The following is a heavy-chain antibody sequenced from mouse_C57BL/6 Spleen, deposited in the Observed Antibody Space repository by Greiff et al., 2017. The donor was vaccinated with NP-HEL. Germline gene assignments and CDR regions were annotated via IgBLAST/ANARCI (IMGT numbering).Heavy chain of an antibody. Sequence: EVQLVESGPGMVKPSQSLSLTCTVTGYSITSGYDWHWIRHFPGNKLEWMGYISYSGSTNYNPSLKSRISITHDTSKNHFFLKLNSVTTEDTATYYCARKYTWYFDVWGTGTTVTVSS. D-gene: IGHD2-10*02. CDR3: ARKYTWYFDV. CDR1: GYSITSGYD. CDR2: ISYSGST. V-gene: IGHV3-1*01. J-gene: IGHJ1*03.